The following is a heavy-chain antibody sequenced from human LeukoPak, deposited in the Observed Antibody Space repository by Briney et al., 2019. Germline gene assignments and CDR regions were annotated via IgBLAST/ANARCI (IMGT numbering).Heavy chain of an antibody. V-gene: IGHV1-69*01. CDR2: IIPIFGTA. J-gene: IGHJ5*02. CDR1: GGTFSSYA. CDR3: ARAAGFPWYWFDP. Sequence: SVKVSCTASGGTFSSYAISWVRQAPGQGLEWMGGIIPIFGTANYAQKFQGRVTITADESTSTAYMELSSLRSEDTAVYYCARAAGFPWYWFDPWGQGTLVTVSS. D-gene: IGHD2-8*01.